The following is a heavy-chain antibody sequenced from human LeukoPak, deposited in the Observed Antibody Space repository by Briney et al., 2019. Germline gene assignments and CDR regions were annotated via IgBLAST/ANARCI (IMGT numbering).Heavy chain of an antibody. CDR1: GGSISSYY. D-gene: IGHD3-22*01. V-gene: IGHV4-59*01. Sequence: SETLSLTCTVSGGSISSYYGSWLRQPPGKGLEWIGYICYSGSTNYNPSLKSRVTISVDTSKNQFSLKLSSVTAADTAVYYCARFQYYYDSSGTWPALDYWGQGTLVTVSS. CDR2: ICYSGST. CDR3: ARFQYYYDSSGTWPALDY. J-gene: IGHJ4*02.